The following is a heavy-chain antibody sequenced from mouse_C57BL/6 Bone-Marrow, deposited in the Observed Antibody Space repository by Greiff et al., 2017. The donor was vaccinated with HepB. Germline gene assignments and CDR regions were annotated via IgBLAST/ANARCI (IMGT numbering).Heavy chain of an antibody. Sequence: VQLKESGGDLVKPGGSLKLSCAASGFTFSSYGMSWVRQTPDKRLEWVATIISGGSYTYYPDSVKGRFTISRDNAKNTLYLQMSSLKSEDTAMYYCARRGYGSSHWYFDVWGTGTTVTVSS. J-gene: IGHJ1*03. CDR1: GFTFSSYG. D-gene: IGHD1-1*01. CDR3: ARRGYGSSHWYFDV. V-gene: IGHV5-6*01. CDR2: IISGGSYT.